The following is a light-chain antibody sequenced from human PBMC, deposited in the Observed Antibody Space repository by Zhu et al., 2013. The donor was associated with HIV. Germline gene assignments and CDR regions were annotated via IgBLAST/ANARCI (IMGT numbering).Light chain of an antibody. V-gene: IGKV3D-20*01. CDR2: DTS. Sequence: EIVLTQSPATLSLSPGERATLSCGASQNVYSTYLAWYQQKPGLAPRLVIYDTSNRATGIPDRFSGSGSGTDFTLTISRLEPEDFAVYYCQQYGTAPVTFGGGTKV. J-gene: IGKJ4*01. CDR1: QNVYSTY. CDR3: QQYGTAPVT.